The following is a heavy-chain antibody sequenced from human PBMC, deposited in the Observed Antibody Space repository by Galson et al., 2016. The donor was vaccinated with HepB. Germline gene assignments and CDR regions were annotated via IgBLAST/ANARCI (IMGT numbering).Heavy chain of an antibody. CDR1: GFTFSSYG. V-gene: IGHV3-23*01. D-gene: IGHD3-10*01. Sequence: SLRLSCAASGFTFSSYGMSWVRQAPGKGLEWVSSISATGSTTYYADSLKGRFTISRGNSKDTLFLQMNSLRAEDTAVYYCAKDPYYYGSGASVFDSWGQGALVTVS. CDR2: ISATGSTT. J-gene: IGHJ4*02. CDR3: AKDPYYYGSGASVFDS.